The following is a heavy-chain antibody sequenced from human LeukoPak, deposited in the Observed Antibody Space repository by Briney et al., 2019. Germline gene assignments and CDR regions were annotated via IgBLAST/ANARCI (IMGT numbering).Heavy chain of an antibody. V-gene: IGHV1-18*01. CDR2: ISAYNGNT. J-gene: IGHJ4*02. D-gene: IGHD4-11*01. CDR1: GYTFTSYG. CDR3: AREHYSNYLFDY. Sequence: ASVKVSCKASGYTFTSYGISWVRQAPGQGLEWMGWISAYNGNTNYAQKLQGRVTMTTDTSTSTAYMELRSLRPDDTAVYYCAREHYSNYLFDYWGQGTLVTVSS.